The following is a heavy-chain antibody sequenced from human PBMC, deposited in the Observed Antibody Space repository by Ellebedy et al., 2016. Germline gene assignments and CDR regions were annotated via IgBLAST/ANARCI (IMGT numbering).Heavy chain of an antibody. D-gene: IGHD2-2*02. CDR2: IKSKTDGGTT. V-gene: IGHV3-15*01. CDR3: TTDQQVYCSSTSCYTPLYYYYGMDV. Sequence: GESLKISXAASGFTFSNAWMSWVRQAPGKGLEWVGRIKSKTDGGTTDYAAPVKGRFTISRDDSKNTLYLQMNSLKTEDTAVYYCTTDQQVYCSSTSCYTPLYYYYGMDVWGQGTTVTVSS. J-gene: IGHJ6*02. CDR1: GFTFSNAW.